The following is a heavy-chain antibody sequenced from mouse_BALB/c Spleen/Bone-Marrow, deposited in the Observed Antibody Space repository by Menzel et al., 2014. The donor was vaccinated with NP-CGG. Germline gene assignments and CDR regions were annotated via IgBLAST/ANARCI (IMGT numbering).Heavy chain of an antibody. J-gene: IGHJ1*01. D-gene: IGHD2-1*01. V-gene: IGHV7-3*02. Sequence: EVMLVESGGGSEQPGGSLRLSCATSGFTLTDYYMSWVRQPPGKALEWLGFIRNKAKGYTTEYSASVKGRFTISRDNSQSILYLQMNTLRPEDSATYYCARDIEGNYSYWYLDVRGAGTTVTVSS. CDR3: ARDIEGNYSYWYLDV. CDR2: IRNKAKGYTT. CDR1: GFTLTDYY.